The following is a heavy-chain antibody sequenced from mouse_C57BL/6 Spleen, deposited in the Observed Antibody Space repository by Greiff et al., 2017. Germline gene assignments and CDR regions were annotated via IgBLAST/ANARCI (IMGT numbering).Heavy chain of an antibody. CDR3: ARTPITTVVATDY. V-gene: IGHV1-82*01. D-gene: IGHD1-1*01. CDR2: IYPGDGDT. CDR1: GYAFSSSW. Sequence: VKLQESGPELVKPGASVKISCKASGYAFSSSWMNWVKQRPGKGLEWIGRIYPGDGDTNYNGKFKGKATLTADKSSSTAYMQLSSLTSEDSAVYFCARTPITTVVATDYWGQGTTLTVSS. J-gene: IGHJ2*01.